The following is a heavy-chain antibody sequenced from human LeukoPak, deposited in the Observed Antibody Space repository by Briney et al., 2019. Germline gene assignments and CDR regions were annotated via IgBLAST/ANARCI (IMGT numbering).Heavy chain of an antibody. Sequence: SETPSLTCAVYGGSFSGYYWSWIRQPPGKGLEWIGEINHSGSTNYNPSLKSRVAISVDTSKNQFSLKLSSVTAADTAVYYCARGSRRAWFDPWGQGTLVTVSS. CDR1: GGSFSGYY. CDR2: INHSGST. V-gene: IGHV4-34*01. J-gene: IGHJ5*02. CDR3: ARGSRRAWFDP.